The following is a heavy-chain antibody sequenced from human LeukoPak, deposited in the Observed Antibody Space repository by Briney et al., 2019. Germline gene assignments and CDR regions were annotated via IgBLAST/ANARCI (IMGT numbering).Heavy chain of an antibody. J-gene: IGHJ4*02. D-gene: IGHD3-22*01. CDR1: GFTFSSYS. V-gene: IGHV3-21*01. Sequence: GGSLRLSCAASGFTFSSYSMNWVRQAPGKGLEWVSSITSSSSYIYYADSVKGRFTISRDNAKNSLYLQMNSLRAEDTAVYYCARDHLGYYYSPFDYWGQGTLVTVSS. CDR3: ARDHLGYYYSPFDY. CDR2: ITSSSSYI.